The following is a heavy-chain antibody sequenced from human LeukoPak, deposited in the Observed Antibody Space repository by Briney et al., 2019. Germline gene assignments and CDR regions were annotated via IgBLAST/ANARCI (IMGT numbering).Heavy chain of an antibody. CDR2: IYYSGST. Sequence: PETLSLTCTVSGGSISSYYWSWIRQPPGKGLEWIGYIYYSGSTNYNPSLKSRVTISVDTSKNQFSLKLSSVTAADTAVYYCARTRRATQWLFSFDYWGQGTLVTVSS. CDR1: GGSISSYY. CDR3: ARTRRATQWLFSFDY. D-gene: IGHD6-19*01. V-gene: IGHV4-59*08. J-gene: IGHJ4*02.